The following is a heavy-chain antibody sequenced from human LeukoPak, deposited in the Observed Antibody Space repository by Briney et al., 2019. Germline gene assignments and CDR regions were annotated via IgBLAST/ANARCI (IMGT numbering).Heavy chain of an antibody. V-gene: IGHV3-21*01. Sequence: GGSLRLSCAASGFTFSTYSMNWVRQAPGKGLEWVSSITSSGSYIHYADSVRGRFTISRDNAKNSLYLQMNSLRAEDTAVYYCARDYNFDYWGQGTLVTVSS. J-gene: IGHJ4*02. CDR1: GFTFSTYS. CDR3: ARDYNFDY. CDR2: ITSSGSYI.